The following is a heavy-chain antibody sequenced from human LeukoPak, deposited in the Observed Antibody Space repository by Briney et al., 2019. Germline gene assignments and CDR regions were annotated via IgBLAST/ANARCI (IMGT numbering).Heavy chain of an antibody. V-gene: IGHV4-39*07. J-gene: IGHJ4*02. CDR1: GGSISSSSYY. CDR2: IYYSGST. D-gene: IGHD6-13*01. Sequence: PSETLSLTCTVSGGSISSSSYYWGWIRQPPGKGLEWIGSIYYSGSTYYNPSLKSRVTISVDTSKNQFSLKLSSVTAADTAVYYCARASSDIAAAGTDFDYWGQGTLVTVSS. CDR3: ARASSDIAAAGTDFDY.